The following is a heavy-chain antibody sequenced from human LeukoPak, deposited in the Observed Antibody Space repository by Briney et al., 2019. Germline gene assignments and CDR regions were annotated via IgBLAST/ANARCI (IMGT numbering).Heavy chain of an antibody. V-gene: IGHV3-53*01. CDR2: IYSGGST. D-gene: IGHD7-27*01. J-gene: IGHJ6*03. CDR3: ARGTRTGRSPMDV. Sequence: GGSLRLSCAASGFTVSSNYMSWVRQAPGKGLEWVSVIYSGGSTYYADSVKGRFTISRDNSKNTLYLQMNSLRAEDTAVYYCARGTRTGRSPMDVWGKGTTVTVSS. CDR1: GFTVSSNY.